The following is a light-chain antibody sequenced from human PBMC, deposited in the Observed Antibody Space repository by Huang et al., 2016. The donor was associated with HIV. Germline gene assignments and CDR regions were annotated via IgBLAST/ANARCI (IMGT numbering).Light chain of an antibody. CDR3: QQRSDWPLT. J-gene: IGKJ4*01. V-gene: IGKV3-11*01. Sequence: EIVLTQSPATLSLSPGERATLPCRASQRISNYLGWYHQKPGQAPRLLIYDASNRATGIPARFSGSGSGTDFTLTISSLEPEDFAVYYCQQRSDWPLTFGGGTKVESK. CDR1: QRISNY. CDR2: DAS.